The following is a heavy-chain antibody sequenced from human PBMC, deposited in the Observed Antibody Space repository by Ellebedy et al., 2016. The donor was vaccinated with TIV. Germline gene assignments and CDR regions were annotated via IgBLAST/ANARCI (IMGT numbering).Heavy chain of an antibody. Sequence: SETLSLXXNVSARSITSYYLSWIRQLPGKGLEWIGYIHYCGSTDYNPSLKSRASISVDTSQSQFFLNLTSVTAADTAVYYCSRLGSSGYFLEYWGQGGLVTVSS. V-gene: IGHV4-59*01. J-gene: IGHJ4*02. CDR3: SRLGSSGYFLEY. CDR1: ARSITSYY. CDR2: IHYCGST. D-gene: IGHD3-22*01.